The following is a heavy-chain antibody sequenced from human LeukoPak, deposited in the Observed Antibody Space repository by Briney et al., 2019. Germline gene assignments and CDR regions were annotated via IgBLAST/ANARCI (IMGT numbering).Heavy chain of an antibody. CDR2: IIPIFGTA. CDR1: VGTFISYV. Sequence: GSSVNVSFKASVGTFISYVISWVRQAPGQGLEWMGGIIPIFGTANYAQKFQGRVTITTDESTSTAYMELSSLRSEDTAVYYCARGPTGFLEWLSLDWGQGTLVTVSS. D-gene: IGHD3-3*01. J-gene: IGHJ4*02. CDR3: ARGPTGFLEWLSLD. V-gene: IGHV1-69*05.